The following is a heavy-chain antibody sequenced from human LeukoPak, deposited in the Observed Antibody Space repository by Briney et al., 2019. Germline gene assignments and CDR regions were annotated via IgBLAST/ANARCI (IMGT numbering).Heavy chain of an antibody. V-gene: IGHV4-4*02. Sequence: SETLSLTCDVSGGSVTSTNWWSWVRQPPGKGLEWIGEIFHSGSTNYNPSLKSRVTISVDTSKNQFSLKLSSVTAADTAVYYCARGYYDSSGYLISYNWFDPWGQGTLVTVSS. J-gene: IGHJ5*02. CDR2: IFHSGST. CDR3: ARGYYDSSGYLISYNWFDP. CDR1: GGSVTSTNW. D-gene: IGHD3-22*01.